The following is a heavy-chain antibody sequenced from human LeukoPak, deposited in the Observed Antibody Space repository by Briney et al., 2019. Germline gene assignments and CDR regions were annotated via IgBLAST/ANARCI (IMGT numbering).Heavy chain of an antibody. CDR2: IYHSGST. CDR1: GGSISSGDYY. J-gene: IGHJ4*02. Sequence: SETLSLTCTVSGGSISSGDYYWSWIRQPPGKGLEWIGYIYHSGSTYYNPSLKSRVTISVDNSKNQFSLKLSSVTAADTAVYYCARDGAAAAGSYFDYWGQGTLVTVSS. D-gene: IGHD6-13*01. V-gene: IGHV4-30-4*01. CDR3: ARDGAAAAGSYFDY.